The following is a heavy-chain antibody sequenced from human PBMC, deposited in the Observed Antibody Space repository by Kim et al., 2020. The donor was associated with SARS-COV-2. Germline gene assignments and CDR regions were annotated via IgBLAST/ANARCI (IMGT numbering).Heavy chain of an antibody. V-gene: IGHV1-2*02. J-gene: IGHJ4*02. CDR3: ARLGGDYYDSSGYYYGDY. CDR2: INPNSGGT. D-gene: IGHD3-22*01. CDR1: GYTFTGYY. Sequence: ASVKVSCKASGYTFTGYYMHWVRQAPGQGLEWMGWINPNSGGTNYAQKFQGRVTMTRDTSISTAYMELSRLRSDDTAVYYCARLGGDYYDSSGYYYGDYWGQGTLVTVSS.